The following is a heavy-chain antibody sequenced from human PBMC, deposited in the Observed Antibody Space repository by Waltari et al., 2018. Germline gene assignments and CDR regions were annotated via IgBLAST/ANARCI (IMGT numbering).Heavy chain of an antibody. V-gene: IGHV3-23*01. J-gene: IGHJ5*02. CDR2: ISGSGGTT. Sequence: VQLQQWGAGLLKPSETLSLTCAVYGGYFSGYYWSWIRQPPGKGLEWVSDISGSGGTTYVSDSVHGLFTISRYNSHNPLYLQLDLLRAEDTAVYYCAKDDPIVVVVTDPWGQGTLFTVSS. D-gene: IGHD2-15*01. CDR3: AKDDPIVVVVTDP. CDR1: GGYFSGYY.